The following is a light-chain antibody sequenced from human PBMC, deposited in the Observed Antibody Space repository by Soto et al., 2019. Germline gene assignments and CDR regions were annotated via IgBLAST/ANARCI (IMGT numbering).Light chain of an antibody. Sequence: ITCWASQTISKYLNWYQHKPGKAPKLLIYAAIRLQSGVPSRFSGSASGTDATLTIRRLQPAYLATLSCQQTYGTLDTCAQGTKVDI. CDR2: AAI. V-gene: IGKV1-39*01. CDR1: QTISKY. J-gene: IGKJ1*01. CDR3: QQTYGTLDT.